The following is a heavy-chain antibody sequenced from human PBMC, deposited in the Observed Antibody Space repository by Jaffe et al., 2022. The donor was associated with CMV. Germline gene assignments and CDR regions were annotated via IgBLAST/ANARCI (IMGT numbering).Heavy chain of an antibody. CDR1: GGSFSGYY. J-gene: IGHJ2*01. D-gene: IGHD3-3*01. Sequence: QVQLQQWGAGLLKPSETLSLTCAVYGGSFSGYYWSWIRQPPGKGLEWIGEINHSGSTNYNPSLKSRVTISVDTSKNQFSLKLSSVTAADTAVYYCARGPYYDFWSALWGWYFDLWGRGTLVTVSS. CDR3: ARGPYYDFWSALWGWYFDL. CDR2: INHSGST. V-gene: IGHV4-34*01.